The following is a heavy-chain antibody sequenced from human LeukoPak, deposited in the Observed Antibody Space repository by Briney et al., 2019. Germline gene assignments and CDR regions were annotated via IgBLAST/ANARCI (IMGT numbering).Heavy chain of an antibody. J-gene: IGHJ4*02. CDR1: GGTFSSYA. CDR2: IIPIFGTA. CDR3: ATRRGHGGVDY. V-gene: IGHV1-69*13. Sequence: SVKVSCKASGGTFSSYAISWVRQAPGQGLEWMGGIIPIFGTADYAQKFQGRVTITADESTSTAYMELSSLRSEDTAVYYCATRRGHGGVDYWGQGTLVTVSS. D-gene: IGHD3-16*01.